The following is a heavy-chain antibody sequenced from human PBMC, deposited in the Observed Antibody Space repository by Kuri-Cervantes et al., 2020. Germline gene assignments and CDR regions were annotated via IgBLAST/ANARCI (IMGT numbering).Heavy chain of an antibody. J-gene: IGHJ4*02. CDR2: IYYSGST. Sequence: SEILSLTCTVSGGSISSSSYYWGSIRQPPGKGLEWIGSIYYSGSTYYNPSLKSRFTISVETSKNQFSLKLSSVTAADTAVYYCARDSRAYFDYWGQGTLVTVSS. V-gene: IGHV4-39*07. CDR3: ARDSRAYFDY. CDR1: GGSISSSSYY.